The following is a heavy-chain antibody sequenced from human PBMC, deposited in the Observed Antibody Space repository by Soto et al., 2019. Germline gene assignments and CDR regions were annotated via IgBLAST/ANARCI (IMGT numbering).Heavy chain of an antibody. CDR2: IIPIFGTA. Sequence: QVQLVQSGAEVKKPGSSVKVSCKASGGTFSSYAISWVRQAPGQGLEWMGGIIPIFGTANYAQKFQGRVTSTADESTSTAYMERSSLRSEDTAVYYCARGVVVITQNHSYYYGMDVWGQGTTVTVSS. V-gene: IGHV1-69*12. D-gene: IGHD3-22*01. J-gene: IGHJ6*02. CDR1: GGTFSSYA. CDR3: ARGVVVITQNHSYYYGMDV.